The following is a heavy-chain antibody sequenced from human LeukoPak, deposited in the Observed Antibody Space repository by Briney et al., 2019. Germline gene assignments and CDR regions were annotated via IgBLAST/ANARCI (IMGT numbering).Heavy chain of an antibody. Sequence: GGSLLLSCAASGFTFSDYYMSWIRPAPGKGLEGVSYISSSGSTIYYADSVKGRFTISRDNAKNSLYLQMNSLRAEDTAVYYCARHYSGSYYLAFDIWGQGTMVTVSS. D-gene: IGHD1-26*01. V-gene: IGHV3-11*01. CDR1: GFTFSDYY. CDR2: ISSSGSTI. CDR3: ARHYSGSYYLAFDI. J-gene: IGHJ3*02.